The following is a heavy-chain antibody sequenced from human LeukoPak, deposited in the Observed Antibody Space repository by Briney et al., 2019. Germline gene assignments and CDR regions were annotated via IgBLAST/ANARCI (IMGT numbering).Heavy chain of an antibody. Sequence: SETLSLTCTVSGGSISSYYWSWIRQPPGKGLEWIGYIYYSGSTNYNPSLKSRVTISVDKSKNQFSLKVTSLTTADTAVYYCARWIVHRLVAAGSLDYWGQGTLVTVSS. V-gene: IGHV4-59*12. J-gene: IGHJ4*02. CDR3: ARWIVHRLVAAGSLDY. CDR2: IYYSGST. D-gene: IGHD2-15*01. CDR1: GGSISSYY.